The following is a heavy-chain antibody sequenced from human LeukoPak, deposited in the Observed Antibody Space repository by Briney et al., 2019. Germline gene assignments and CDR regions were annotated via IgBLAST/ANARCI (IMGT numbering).Heavy chain of an antibody. CDR1: GGSISGYS. CDR2: IYYSGST. D-gene: IGHD1-26*01. CDR3: ARETGGSYYNVAFTI. Sequence: SETLSLTCTVSGGSISGYSLSWIRQPPGKGLEWLGYIYYSGSTNYNPSLKSRATISVETSKNQFSLRLSSVTAADTAVYYCARETGGSYYNVAFTISRQGTMVTVSS. J-gene: IGHJ3*02. V-gene: IGHV4-59*01.